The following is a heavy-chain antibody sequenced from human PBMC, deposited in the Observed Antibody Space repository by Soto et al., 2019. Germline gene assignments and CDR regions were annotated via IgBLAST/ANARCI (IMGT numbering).Heavy chain of an antibody. V-gene: IGHV3-48*01. D-gene: IGHD3-9*01. CDR1: GFTFNKHA. J-gene: IGHJ4*02. CDR2: ISSSSNTI. Sequence: GGSLRLSCAASGFTFNKHAMNWVRQAPGKGLEWVSYISSSSNTIYYADSVKGRFTISRDNVKNSLYLQMNSLRAEDTAVYYWAGALYFDWSLDSWGKETLFT. CDR3: AGALYFDWSLDS.